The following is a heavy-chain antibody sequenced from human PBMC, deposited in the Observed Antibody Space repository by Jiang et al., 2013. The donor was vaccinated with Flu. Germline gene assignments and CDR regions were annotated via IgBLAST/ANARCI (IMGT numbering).Heavy chain of an antibody. CDR2: ISAYNGNT. CDR1: GYTFTSYG. V-gene: IGHV1-18*04. J-gene: IGHJ5*02. D-gene: IGHD3-22*01. CDR3: ARDPPYYYDSSGYYYPNGDWFDP. Sequence: GAEVKKPGASVKVSCKASGYTFTSYGISWVRQAPGQGLEWMGWISAYNGNTNYAQKLQGRVTMTTDTSTSTAYMELRSLRSDDTAVYYCARDPPYYYDSSGYYYPNGDWFDPWGQGTLVTVSS.